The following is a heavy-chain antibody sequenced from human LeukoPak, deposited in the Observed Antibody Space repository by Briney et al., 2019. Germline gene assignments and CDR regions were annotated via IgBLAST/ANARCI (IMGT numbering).Heavy chain of an antibody. V-gene: IGHV1-18*01. D-gene: IGHD3-10*01. J-gene: IGHJ4*02. CDR2: ISGNNGNT. Sequence: ASVRVSCKASGYTFTSYGISWLRQAPGQGLEWMGWISGNNGNTDYAQKFQGRVTMTTDTSTSTDYMELRSLRSDDTAVYYCAREYYGSGGYYNFDFWGQGTLVTVSS. CDR1: GYTFTSYG. CDR3: AREYYGSGGYYNFDF.